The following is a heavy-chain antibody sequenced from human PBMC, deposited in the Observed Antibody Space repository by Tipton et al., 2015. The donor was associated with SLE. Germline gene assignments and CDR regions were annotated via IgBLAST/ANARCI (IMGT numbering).Heavy chain of an antibody. CDR1: GGSISGYY. V-gene: IGHV4-59*01. Sequence: TLSLTCTVSGGSISGYYWSWVRQPPGQGLEWIGYIHYRGSTNYNPSLKSRVTISLDTSENQFSLKLSSVTAADTAVYYCARDRYCGAGSCFDRYFDLWGRGTLVTVSS. CDR2: IHYRGST. J-gene: IGHJ2*01. D-gene: IGHD2-15*01. CDR3: ARDRYCGAGSCFDRYFDL.